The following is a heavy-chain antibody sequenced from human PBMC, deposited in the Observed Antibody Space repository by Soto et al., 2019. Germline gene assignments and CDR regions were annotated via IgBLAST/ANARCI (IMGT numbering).Heavy chain of an antibody. CDR3: TTGYYYYYGMDV. Sequence: SLRLSWAAAGFPFSNAWMSWVRQAPGKGLEWVGRIKSKTDGGTTDYAAPVKGRFTISRDDSKNTLYLQMNSLKTEDTAVYYCTTGYYYYYGMDVWGQGTTVTVYS. J-gene: IGHJ6*02. V-gene: IGHV3-15*01. CDR2: IKSKTDGGTT. CDR1: GFPFSNAW.